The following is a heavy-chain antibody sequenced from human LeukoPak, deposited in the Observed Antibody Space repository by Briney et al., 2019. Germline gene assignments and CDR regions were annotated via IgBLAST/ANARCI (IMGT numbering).Heavy chain of an antibody. CDR1: GFTFSSYG. J-gene: IGHJ3*02. V-gene: IGHV3-30*02. CDR3: AKIRSNLGYCSSTSCRGDAFDI. Sequence: GGSLRLSCAESGFTFSSYGMHWVRQAPGKGLEWVAFIRYDGSNKYYADSVKGRFTISRDNSKNTLYLQMNSLRAEDTAMYYCAKIRSNLGYCSSTSCRGDAFDIWGQGTMVTVSS. D-gene: IGHD2-2*01. CDR2: IRYDGSNK.